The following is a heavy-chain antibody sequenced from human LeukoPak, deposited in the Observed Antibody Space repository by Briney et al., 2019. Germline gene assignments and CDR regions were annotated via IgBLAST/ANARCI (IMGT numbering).Heavy chain of an antibody. J-gene: IGHJ6*02. V-gene: IGHV3-23*01. Sequence: PGGSLRLSCTASGFTFDSYAMSWVRQAPGKGLEWVSSISGGSEDTYYADSVKGRFTISRDNSKSTLYLQMNSLRAEDTAVYDCARTIAQYSNSWLYFYYGLDVWGQGTTVTVSS. CDR1: GFTFDSYA. CDR2: ISGGSEDT. D-gene: IGHD6-13*01. CDR3: ARTIAQYSNSWLYFYYGLDV.